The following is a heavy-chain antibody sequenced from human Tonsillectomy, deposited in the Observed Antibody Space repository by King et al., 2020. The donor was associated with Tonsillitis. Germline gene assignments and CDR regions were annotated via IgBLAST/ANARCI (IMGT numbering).Heavy chain of an antibody. Sequence: VQLVESGGGLVQPGGSLRLSCAASGFTFSNYWMTWVRQAPGKGLEWVANIKQDGNEKYYVDSVKGRFTISRDYAKNSLYLQMNSLRAEDTAVYYCARDRREYSSGLTIDYWGQGTLVTVSS. CDR2: IKQDGNEK. D-gene: IGHD6-19*01. V-gene: IGHV3-7*03. CDR1: GFTFSNYW. CDR3: ARDRREYSSGLTIDY. J-gene: IGHJ4*02.